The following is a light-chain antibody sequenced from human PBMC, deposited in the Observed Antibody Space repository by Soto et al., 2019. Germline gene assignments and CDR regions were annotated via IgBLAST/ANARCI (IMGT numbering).Light chain of an antibody. CDR1: SSDVGGYIY. CDR2: EVN. CDR3: CSYAGGYTHAV. V-gene: IGLV2-14*01. J-gene: IGLJ2*01. Sequence: QSALTQPASVSGSPGQSITISCTGTSSDVGGYIYVSWYQQHPGKAPKLMIYEVNNRPSGVSNRFSGSKSGNTASLTISGLQAEDEADYYCCSYAGGYTHAVFGGGTKLTVL.